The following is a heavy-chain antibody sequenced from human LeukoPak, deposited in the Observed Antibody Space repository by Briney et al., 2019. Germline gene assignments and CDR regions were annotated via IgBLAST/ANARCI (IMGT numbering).Heavy chain of an antibody. D-gene: IGHD3-22*01. J-gene: IGHJ4*02. CDR2: ISGSGDNT. CDR1: AFTFSSYS. V-gene: IGHV3-23*01. Sequence: GGSLRLSCAASAFTFSSYSMSWVRQAPGKGLEWVSGISGSGDNTYYADSVKGRFTISRDNSKNTLYVQVNSLGTEDTAAYYCAKGSYYDSSGSFYFDYWGQGTLVTVSS. CDR3: AKGSYYDSSGSFYFDY.